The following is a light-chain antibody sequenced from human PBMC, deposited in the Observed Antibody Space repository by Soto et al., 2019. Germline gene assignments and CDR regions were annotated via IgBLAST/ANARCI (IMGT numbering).Light chain of an antibody. CDR1: ESIRTW. V-gene: IGKV1-5*01. CDR2: DAS. J-gene: IGKJ1*01. Sequence: TQMPPSPSTLSASIGDRVPITCRDSESIRTWLAWYQHKPGKAPKFLIYDASSLESGVPSRFSGSGSGTEFTLTISNLQPDDFATYFCQQYNNYPRTSGQGVKVDI. CDR3: QQYNNYPRT.